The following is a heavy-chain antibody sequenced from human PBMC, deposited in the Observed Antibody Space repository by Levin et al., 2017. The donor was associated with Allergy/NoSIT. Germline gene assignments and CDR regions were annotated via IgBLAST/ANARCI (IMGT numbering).Heavy chain of an antibody. Sequence: LSLTCAASGFTFSDHYMDWVRQAPGKGLEWVGRIRKRVNGYTTEYAASVRGGFTISRDDSESSLYLQMNSLNSEDTAVYYCGRINMVAFAFDYWGQGTLVTVSS. J-gene: IGHJ4*02. CDR1: GFTFSDHY. V-gene: IGHV3-72*01. D-gene: IGHD3-10*01. CDR3: GRINMVAFAFDY. CDR2: IRKRVNGYTT.